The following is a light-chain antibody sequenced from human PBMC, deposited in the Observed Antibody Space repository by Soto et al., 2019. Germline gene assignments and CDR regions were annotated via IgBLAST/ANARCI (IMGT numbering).Light chain of an antibody. Sequence: EIVLTQSPATLSLSPGERATLSCMASQSVSSYLAWYQQKPGQAPRLLLYDASNRATAIPARFSGSESGTDFTLTISSLEPEDFAVYYCQQRSNWPLPFGGGTKVEIK. J-gene: IGKJ4*01. CDR1: QSVSSY. V-gene: IGKV3-11*01. CDR3: QQRSNWPLP. CDR2: DAS.